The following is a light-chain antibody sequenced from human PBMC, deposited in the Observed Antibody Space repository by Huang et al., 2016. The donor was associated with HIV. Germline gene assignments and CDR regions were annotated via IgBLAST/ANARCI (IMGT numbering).Light chain of an antibody. CDR1: HRVTTN. CDR2: GAS. V-gene: IGKV3-15*01. Sequence: EIVMTQSPATLSVSPGERATLSCRASHRVTTNLAWYQQKPGQAPRLLIYGASTRATGVPARFSGSGSGTEFTLTISSLQSEDFAVYDCQQYNDWPPYTFGQGTKLEIK. J-gene: IGKJ2*01. CDR3: QQYNDWPPYT.